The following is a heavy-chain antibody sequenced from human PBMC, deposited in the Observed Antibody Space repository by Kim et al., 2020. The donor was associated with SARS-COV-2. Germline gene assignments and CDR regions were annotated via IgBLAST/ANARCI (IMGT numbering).Heavy chain of an antibody. CDR2: IYYSGST. V-gene: IGHV4-59*13. Sequence: SETLSLTCTVSGGSISSYYWSWIRQPPGKGLEWIGYIYYSGSTNYNPSLKSRVTISVDTSKNQFSLKLSSVTAADTAVYYCARDQKGLRGFGFDYWFDPWGQGTLVTVSS. J-gene: IGHJ5*02. CDR3: ARDQKGLRGFGFDYWFDP. D-gene: IGHD3-10*01. CDR1: GGSISSYY.